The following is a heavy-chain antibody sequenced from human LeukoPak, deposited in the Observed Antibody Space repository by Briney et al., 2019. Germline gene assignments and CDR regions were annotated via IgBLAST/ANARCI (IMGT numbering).Heavy chain of an antibody. J-gene: IGHJ4*02. CDR1: GGSVSSSSYH. CDR2: IYYSGAT. D-gene: IGHD1-14*01. V-gene: IGHV4-39*07. CDR3: AREPDDPWYFDY. Sequence: SETLSLTCTVSGGSVSSSSYHWAWIRQPPGKGLEWIGSIYYSGATYYNPSLKSRVTISVDTSRNQFSLKLSSVTAADTAVYYCAREPDDPWYFDYWGQGTLVTVSS.